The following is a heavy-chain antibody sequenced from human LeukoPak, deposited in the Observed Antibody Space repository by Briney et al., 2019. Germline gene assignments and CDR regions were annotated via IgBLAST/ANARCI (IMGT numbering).Heavy chain of an antibody. CDR1: GYSFTSHY. CDR3: ASGSVYSSSSPY. V-gene: IGHV1-2*02. D-gene: IGHD6-6*01. Sequence: ASVKVSCKASGYSFTSHYMHWVRQAPGQGLEWMGWINPNSGGTNYAQKFQGRVTMTRDTSISTAYMELSRLRSDDTAVYYCASGSVYSSSSPYWGQGTLVTVSS. J-gene: IGHJ4*02. CDR2: INPNSGGT.